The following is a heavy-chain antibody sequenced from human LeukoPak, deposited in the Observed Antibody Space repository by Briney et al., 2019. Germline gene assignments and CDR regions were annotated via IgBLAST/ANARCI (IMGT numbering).Heavy chain of an antibody. Sequence: ASVKVSCKASGYTFTGYYMHWVRQAPGQGLEWMGWINPNSGGTNYAQKFQGRVTMTRDTSISTAYMELSRLGSDDTAVYYCARGGLNYYDSSGYYSNDAFDIWGQGTMVTVSS. D-gene: IGHD3-22*01. CDR2: INPNSGGT. CDR1: GYTFTGYY. J-gene: IGHJ3*02. CDR3: ARGGLNYYDSSGYYSNDAFDI. V-gene: IGHV1-2*02.